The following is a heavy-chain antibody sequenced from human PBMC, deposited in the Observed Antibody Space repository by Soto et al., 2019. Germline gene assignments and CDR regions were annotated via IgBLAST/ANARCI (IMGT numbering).Heavy chain of an antibody. CDR1: GGTFSSYT. CDR2: ITPILGTT. D-gene: IGHD3-10*01. CDR3: ASSIGGSGSYYNTYYYYGMDV. Sequence: QIQLVQSGAEVKKPGSSVKVSCKASGGTFSSYTITWVRQAPGQGLEWMGRITPILGTTNYAQTFQDRVTMTADKGTAYMELSSLRSEDTAVYYCASSIGGSGSYYNTYYYYGMDVWGQGTTVTVSS. V-gene: IGHV1-69*08. J-gene: IGHJ6*02.